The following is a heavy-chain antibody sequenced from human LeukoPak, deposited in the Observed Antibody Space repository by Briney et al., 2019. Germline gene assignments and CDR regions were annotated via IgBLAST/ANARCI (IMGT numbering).Heavy chain of an antibody. CDR2: ISYEGSKK. CDR3: AKDLVMITFGGVIVTPFDY. V-gene: IGHV3-30*18. CDR1: GFTFSSYE. J-gene: IGHJ4*02. D-gene: IGHD3-16*02. Sequence: GGSLRLSCAASGFTFSSYEMNGVRQAPGRGLAWVAVISYEGSKKYYADSMKARFTISRDNSKNTLYLQMNSLRAEDTAVYYCAKDLVMITFGGVIVTPFDYWGQGTLVTVSA.